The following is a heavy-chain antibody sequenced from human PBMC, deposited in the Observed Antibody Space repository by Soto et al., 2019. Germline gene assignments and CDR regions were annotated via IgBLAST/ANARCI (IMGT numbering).Heavy chain of an antibody. CDR1: NASISSRKW. D-gene: IGHD3-10*01. CDR2: IYQSGSI. V-gene: IGHV4-4*02. CDR3: ASKFGELLADAFDI. J-gene: IGHJ3*02. Sequence: QVHLQESGPGLVKPSGTLSLTCTVSNASISSRKWWTWVRQTPGKGLEWIGEIYQSGSINHNPSPKSRVTMSVDKSKNQFSLKMTSVTAADTGVYYCASKFGELLADAFDIWGQGTVVTVSS.